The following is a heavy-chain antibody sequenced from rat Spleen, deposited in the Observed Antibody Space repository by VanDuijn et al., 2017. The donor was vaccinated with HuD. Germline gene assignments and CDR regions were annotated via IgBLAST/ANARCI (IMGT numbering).Heavy chain of an antibody. CDR3: ARGYYGYTYDWFAY. D-gene: IGHD1-9*01. V-gene: IGHV2-63*01. Sequence: QVQLKESGPGLVQPSQTLSLTCTVSGFTLTSYNVHWIRQPPGKGPEWMGRMRYNGDTSYESALKSRLSISRDTSKSQVFLKMSGLKTEDTATYYCARGYYGYTYDWFAYWGQGTLVTVSS. CDR1: GFTLTSYN. CDR2: MRYNGDT. J-gene: IGHJ3*01.